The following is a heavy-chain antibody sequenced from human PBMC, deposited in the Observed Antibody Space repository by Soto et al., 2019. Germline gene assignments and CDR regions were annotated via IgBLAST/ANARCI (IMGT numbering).Heavy chain of an antibody. CDR2: ISAYNGNT. CDR1: GYTFTIYG. CDR3: ARPQNDILTDSYTNYFDS. D-gene: IGHD3-9*01. Sequence: GASVKVSCKASGYTFTIYGLNWVRQAPGQGPEWVGWISAYNGNTHYAQKLQGRVAMTTDTSTSTAYMELRSLSSDDTAVYYCARPQNDILTDSYTNYFDSWGQGTPVTVSS. J-gene: IGHJ4*02. V-gene: IGHV1-18*01.